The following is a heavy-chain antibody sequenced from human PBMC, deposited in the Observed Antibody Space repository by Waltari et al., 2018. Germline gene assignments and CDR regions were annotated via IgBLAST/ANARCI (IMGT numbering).Heavy chain of an antibody. Sequence: QVHLVQSGAEVKKPGSSVKVSCRASGGPLSDYAITWVRQAPGQGREWMGGRLPIFSEANDAQKVQGRVTITTDASTNTAYLELTSLRSEDTAVYFCARGVGDKNFFHYWGQGTLVTVSS. CDR3: ARGVGDKNFFHY. D-gene: IGHD3-10*01. V-gene: IGHV1-69*05. J-gene: IGHJ4*02. CDR2: RLPIFSEA. CDR1: GGPLSDYA.